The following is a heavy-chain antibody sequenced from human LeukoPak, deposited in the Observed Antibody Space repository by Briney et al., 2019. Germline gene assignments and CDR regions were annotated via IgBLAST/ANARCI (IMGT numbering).Heavy chain of an antibody. Sequence: GESLQISCKVSGYSFPSYWITWVRQVPGKGLEWMGIIYPGDSDTRYSPSFQGQVTISADKSISTAYLQWSSLKASDTAMYYCARRRVEMATITFSDYFDYWGQGTLVTVSS. CDR3: ARRRVEMATITFSDYFDY. J-gene: IGHJ4*02. V-gene: IGHV5-51*01. D-gene: IGHD5-24*01. CDR1: GYSFPSYW. CDR2: IYPGDSDT.